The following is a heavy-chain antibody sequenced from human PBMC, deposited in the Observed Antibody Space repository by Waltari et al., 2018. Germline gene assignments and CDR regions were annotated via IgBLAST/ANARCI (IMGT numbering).Heavy chain of an antibody. CDR2: IIPIFGTA. D-gene: IGHD3-16*02. J-gene: IGHJ6*02. V-gene: IGHV1-69*01. CDR3: ARGIMITFGGVIVMNGMDV. Sequence: QVQLVQSGSELKKPGASVKVSCKASGYTFTSYAMNWVRQAPGQGLEWMGGIIPIFGTANYAQKCQGRVTITTDESTSTAYMELGSLRSEDTAVYYCARGIMITFGGVIVMNGMDVWGQGTTVTVSS. CDR1: GYTFTSYA.